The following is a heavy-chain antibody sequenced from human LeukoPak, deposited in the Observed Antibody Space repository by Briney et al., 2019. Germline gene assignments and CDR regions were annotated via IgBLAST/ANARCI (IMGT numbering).Heavy chain of an antibody. D-gene: IGHD6-13*01. CDR3: ARGRSSSWYSQYFDY. V-gene: IGHV1-69*06. J-gene: IGHJ4*02. CDR1: GGTFSSYA. CDR2: IIPIFGTA. Sequence: ASVKVSCKASGGTFSSYAISWVRQAPGQGLEWMGGIIPIFGTANYAQKFQGRVTITADKSTSTAYMELSSLRSEDTAVYYCARGRSSSWYSQYFDYWGQGTLVTVSS.